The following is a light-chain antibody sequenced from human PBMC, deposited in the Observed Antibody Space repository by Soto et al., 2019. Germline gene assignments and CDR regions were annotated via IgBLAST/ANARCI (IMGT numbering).Light chain of an antibody. V-gene: IGLV2-8*01. Sequence: QSVLTQPPSASGSPGQSVTISCTGTSSDVGGHNYVSWYQQHPGKAPKLMIYEVTKRPSGVPDRFSGSKSGNTASLTVSGLQAEDEADYYCTSYAGSNNVLVGGGTKVTVL. CDR1: SSDVGGHNY. CDR3: TSYAGSNNVL. J-gene: IGLJ2*01. CDR2: EVT.